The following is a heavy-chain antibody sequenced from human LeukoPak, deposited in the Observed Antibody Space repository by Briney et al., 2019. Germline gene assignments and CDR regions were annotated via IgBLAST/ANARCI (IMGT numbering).Heavy chain of an antibody. D-gene: IGHD5-24*01. CDR2: ISWNSGPI. V-gene: IGHV3-9*01. J-gene: IGHJ3*01. CDR1: GFTFDDYA. Sequence: PGRSLRLSCAASGFTFDDYAMHWVRQAPGKGLEWVSGISWNSGPIGYADSVKGRFTISRDNAKNSLYLQMNSLRAEDTALYYCAKDVEMATSEAFDVWGQGTMVTVSS. CDR3: AKDVEMATSEAFDV.